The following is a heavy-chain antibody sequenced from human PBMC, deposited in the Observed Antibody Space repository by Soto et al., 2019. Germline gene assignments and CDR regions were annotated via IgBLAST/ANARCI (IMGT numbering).Heavy chain of an antibody. CDR1: GFNLNTYG. CDR3: GRELALMADY. Sequence: WESLSLSCVAYGFNLNTYGICWVRQAPGKWLQWVAQILYDGSKRHYADSVKGRFTITRDNSKNTVYLQMDSLRGDDTAMYYCGRELALMADYWGQGTLVPVSS. J-gene: IGHJ4*02. V-gene: IGHV3-30*03. CDR2: ILYDGSKR.